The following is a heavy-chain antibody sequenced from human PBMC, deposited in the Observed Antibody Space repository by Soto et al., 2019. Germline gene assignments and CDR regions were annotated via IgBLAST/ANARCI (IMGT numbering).Heavy chain of an antibody. CDR2: ISKSSTTI. V-gene: IGHV3-48*02. J-gene: IGHJ6*02. Sequence: GGSLRLGGIASGFTLSTYSMTWVRQGPGKGLEWLSYISKSSTTINYADSVKGRFTISRDNAKNSVYLEMSSLRDEDSAVYYCARDPPNFYYYGMDVWGQGTTVTVSS. CDR1: GFTLSTYS. CDR3: ARDPPNFYYYGMDV.